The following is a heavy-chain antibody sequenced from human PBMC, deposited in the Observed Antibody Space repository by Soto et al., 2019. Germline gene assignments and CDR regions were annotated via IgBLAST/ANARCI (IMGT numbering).Heavy chain of an antibody. CDR3: ARLPKVSTVTS. CDR2: ITSSGDSI. D-gene: IGHD4-17*01. CDR1: GFRFSDYS. J-gene: IGHJ4*02. V-gene: IGHV3-48*01. Sequence: EVQLLESGGGSVHPGGSLRLACAASGFRFSDYSMNWVRQAPGKGLEWVSYITSSGDSIYYADTVKARFTVSRDNAKNSLFLQMNGLRAEDTAVYYFARLPKVSTVTSWGQGALGSVSS.